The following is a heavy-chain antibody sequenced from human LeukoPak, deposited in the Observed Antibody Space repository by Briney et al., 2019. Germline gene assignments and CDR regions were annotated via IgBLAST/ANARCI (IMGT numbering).Heavy chain of an antibody. CDR3: ARDLLGVESTPGTFHI. CDR1: GYTFTGYY. Sequence: ASVKVSCKASGYTFTGYYMHWVRQAPGQGLEWMGWINPNSGGTNYAQKFQGRVTMTRDTSISTAYMELSRLRSDDTAVYYCARDLLGVESTPGTFHIWGQGTVVTVSS. V-gene: IGHV1-2*02. D-gene: IGHD2-15*01. J-gene: IGHJ3*02. CDR2: INPNSGGT.